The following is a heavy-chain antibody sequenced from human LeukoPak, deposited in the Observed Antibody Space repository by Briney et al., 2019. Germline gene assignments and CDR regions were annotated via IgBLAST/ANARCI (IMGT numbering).Heavy chain of an antibody. D-gene: IGHD5-18*01. V-gene: IGHV4-39*07. J-gene: IGHJ4*02. CDR1: GVSISSSNSY. Sequence: SETLSLTCTVSGVSISSSNSYWGWIRQPPGKGLEWIGSIYYSGSTYYNPSLKSRVTISVDTSKNQFSLKLSSVTAADTAVYYCARDQGGYSYGYGGSLDYWGQGTLVTVSS. CDR2: IYYSGST. CDR3: ARDQGGYSYGYGGSLDY.